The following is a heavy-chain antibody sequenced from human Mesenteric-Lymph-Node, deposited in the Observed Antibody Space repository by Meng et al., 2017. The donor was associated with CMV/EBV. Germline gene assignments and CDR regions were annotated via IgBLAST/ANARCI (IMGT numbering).Heavy chain of an antibody. J-gene: IGHJ4*02. CDR1: GFTVSSNY. CDR3: ARVCSGGSCYSAEWEDY. Sequence: GGSLRLSCAASGFTVSSNYMSWVRQAPGTGLEWVSRINSDGSNTHYADSVRGRFTISRDNAKNTLYLQVNSLRAEDTAVYYCARVCSGGSCYSAEWEDYWGQGTLVTVSS. D-gene: IGHD2-15*01. CDR2: INSDGSNT. V-gene: IGHV3-74*01.